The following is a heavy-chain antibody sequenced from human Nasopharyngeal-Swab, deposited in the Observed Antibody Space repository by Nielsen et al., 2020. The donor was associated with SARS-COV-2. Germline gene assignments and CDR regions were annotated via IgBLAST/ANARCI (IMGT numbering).Heavy chain of an antibody. V-gene: IGHV1-69*06. D-gene: IGHD4-23*01. J-gene: IGHJ5*02. CDR3: ARDSPYGGNSYQDQFDP. Sequence: WVRQAPGQGLEWMGGIIPIFGTVNYPQKFQGRVTITADKSTSTAYMELSSLRSEDTAVYYCARDSPYGGNSYQDQFDPWGQGTLVTVSS. CDR2: IIPIFGTV.